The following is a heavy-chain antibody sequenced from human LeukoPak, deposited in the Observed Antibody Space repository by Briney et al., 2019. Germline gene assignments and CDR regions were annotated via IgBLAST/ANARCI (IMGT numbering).Heavy chain of an antibody. CDR1: GDSITSSSYY. D-gene: IGHD4-17*01. J-gene: IGHJ4*02. CDR2: IHSSGNT. V-gene: IGHV4-61*05. CDR3: ARGSVTWDY. Sequence: SETLSLTCTVSGDSITSSSYYWGWIRQPPGKGLEWIGYIHSSGNTNYNPSLKSRVSVSSDTSKNQFSLKLNSVTPADTAVYYCARGSVTWDYWGQGTLVTVSS.